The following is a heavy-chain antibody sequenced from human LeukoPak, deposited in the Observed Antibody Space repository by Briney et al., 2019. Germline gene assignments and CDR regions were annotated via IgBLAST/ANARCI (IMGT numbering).Heavy chain of an antibody. CDR2: IKQDGSEK. V-gene: IGHV3-7*01. CDR1: GFTSSSYW. J-gene: IGHJ4*02. Sequence: PGGSLRLSCAASGFTSSSYWMSWVRQAPGKGLEWVANIKQDGSEKYYVDSVKGRFTISRDNAKNSLYLQMNSLRAEDTAVYYCARDVYNMGDYWGQGTPVTVSS. CDR3: ARDVYNMGDY. D-gene: IGHD1-1*01.